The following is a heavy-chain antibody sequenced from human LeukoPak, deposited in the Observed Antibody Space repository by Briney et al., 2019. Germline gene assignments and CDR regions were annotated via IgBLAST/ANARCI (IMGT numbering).Heavy chain of an antibody. CDR2: IKQDGSEK. Sequence: GGSLRLSCAASGLTFSSYWMSWVRQAPGKGLEWVANIKQDGSEKYYVDSVKGRFTISRDNAKNSLYLQMNSLRAEDTAVYYCARDKGDYYYYYMDVWGKGTTVTVSS. J-gene: IGHJ6*03. D-gene: IGHD3-10*01. V-gene: IGHV3-7*01. CDR3: ARDKGDYYYYYMDV. CDR1: GLTFSSYW.